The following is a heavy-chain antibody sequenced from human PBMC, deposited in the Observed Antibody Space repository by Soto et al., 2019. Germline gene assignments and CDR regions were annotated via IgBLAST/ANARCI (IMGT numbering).Heavy chain of an antibody. Sequence: GESLKISCKCSGYSFTSYWIGLVRQMPGKGLEWMGIIYPGDSDTRYSPSFQGQVTISADKSISTAYLQWSSLKASDTAMYYCARRVGGGYYDSSGPFDYWGQGTLVTVSS. CDR2: IYPGDSDT. J-gene: IGHJ4*02. CDR1: GYSFTSYW. CDR3: ARRVGGGYYDSSGPFDY. D-gene: IGHD3-22*01. V-gene: IGHV5-51*01.